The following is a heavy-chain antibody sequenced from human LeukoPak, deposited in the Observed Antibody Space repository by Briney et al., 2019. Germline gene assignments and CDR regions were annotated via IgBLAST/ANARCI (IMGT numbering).Heavy chain of an antibody. CDR2: IYPGDSDT. V-gene: IGHV5-51*01. CDR3: ARLRYDILTGYYGPTYFDY. D-gene: IGHD3-9*01. Sequence: GESLQISCKGSGYSFTSYWIGGVRQMPGKGLEWMGIIYPGDSDTRYSPSFQGQVTISADKSISTAYLQWSSLKASDTAMYYCARLRYDILTGYYGPTYFDYWGQGTLVTVSS. CDR1: GYSFTSYW. J-gene: IGHJ4*02.